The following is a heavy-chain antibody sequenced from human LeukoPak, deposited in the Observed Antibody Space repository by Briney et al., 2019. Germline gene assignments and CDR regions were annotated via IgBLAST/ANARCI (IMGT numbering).Heavy chain of an antibody. D-gene: IGHD4-23*01. V-gene: IGHV3-21*01. J-gene: IGHJ3*02. CDR3: AREDGGNTHDAFDI. CDR1: GFTLTTYW. CDR2: ISGSSSYI. Sequence: PGGSLRLSCAASGFTLTTYWMAWVRQFPGKGLEWVSAISGSSSYIYYADSVKGRFTISRDNAKNSLYLQMNSLRAEDTAVYYCAREDGGNTHDAFDIWGQGTMVTVSS.